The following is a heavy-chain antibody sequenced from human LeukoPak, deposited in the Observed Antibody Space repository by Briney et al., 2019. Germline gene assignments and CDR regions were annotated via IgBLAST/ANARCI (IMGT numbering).Heavy chain of an antibody. J-gene: IGHJ3*02. CDR3: ARWTNFHAFDI. Sequence: GRSLRLSCAASGFTFSSYAMHWVRQAPGKGLEWVSLLYSAGSTNYADSVKGRFTISRDDSKNTVYLQMNSLRAEDTAVYYCARWTNFHAFDIWGQGTLVTVSS. D-gene: IGHD1-1*01. V-gene: IGHV3-53*01. CDR1: GFTFSSYA. CDR2: LYSAGST.